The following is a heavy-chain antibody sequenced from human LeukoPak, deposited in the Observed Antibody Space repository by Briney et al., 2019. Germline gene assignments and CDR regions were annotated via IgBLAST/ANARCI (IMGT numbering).Heavy chain of an antibody. CDR1: GFTFTSYE. CDR2: ISSSDSPT. CDR3: ARIFYQYGLDV. D-gene: IGHD2-15*01. J-gene: IGHJ6*02. Sequence: PGGSLRLSCAASGFTFTSYEMNWVRPAPGKGRGWVSYISSSDSPTYYADSVKGRFTTSRDNAKNSLYLQMNSLRAEDTAVYYCARIFYQYGLDVWGQGTTVTVSS. V-gene: IGHV3-48*03.